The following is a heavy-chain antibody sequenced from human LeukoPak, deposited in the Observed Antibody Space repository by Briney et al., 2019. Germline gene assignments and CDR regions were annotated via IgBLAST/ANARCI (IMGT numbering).Heavy chain of an antibody. CDR2: IDHSGRI. V-gene: IGHV4-34*01. J-gene: IGHJ4*02. D-gene: IGHD6-13*01. CDR3: ARKSIAVAGRKPYDS. CDR1: GGSFSGYY. Sequence: SETLSLTCAVYGGSFSGYYWSWIRQLPGRGLEWIGEIDHSGRINSNASLKSRVTISVDMSKNQFSLRLSSVTAADTAVYYCARKSIAVAGRKPYDSWDQGSLVTVSS.